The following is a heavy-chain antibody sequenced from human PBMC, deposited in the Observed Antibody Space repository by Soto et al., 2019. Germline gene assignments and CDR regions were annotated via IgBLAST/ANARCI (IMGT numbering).Heavy chain of an antibody. CDR2: ITIRTGNI. D-gene: IGHD1-1*01. CDR1: GFSISGCS. CDR3: AKLSWPRFDY. J-gene: IGHJ4*02. V-gene: IGHV3-48*02. Sequence: PGGSPRLSCEASGFSISGCSMNWFRQAPGKGLEWLAYITIRTGNIVYADSVRGRFTISADNAENSVFLQMNSLRDEDTAVYFCAKLSWPRFDYWGQGTLVTVS.